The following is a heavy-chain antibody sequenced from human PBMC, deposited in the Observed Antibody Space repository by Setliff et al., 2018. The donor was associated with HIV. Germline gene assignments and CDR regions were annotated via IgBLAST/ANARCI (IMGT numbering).Heavy chain of an antibody. D-gene: IGHD3-22*01. J-gene: IGHJ6*04. CDR3: ARAAHDNTAYRPLDV. V-gene: IGHV1-18*01. Sequence: ASVKVSCKASGYTFTSYGISWVRQAPGQGLEWMGWISAYNGNTNYAQKLQGRVTMTIDTSASTAYMELRSLRSDDTAVYYCARAAHDNTAYRPLDVWGKGTTVTVSS. CDR2: ISAYNGNT. CDR1: GYTFTSYG.